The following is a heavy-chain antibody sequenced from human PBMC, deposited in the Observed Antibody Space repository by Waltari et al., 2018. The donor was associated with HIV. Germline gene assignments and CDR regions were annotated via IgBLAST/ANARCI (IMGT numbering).Heavy chain of an antibody. D-gene: IGHD2-15*01. CDR1: GFTFSSYW. Sequence: EVQLVESGGGLVQPGGSLRLSCAASGFTFSSYWMHWVRQAPGKGLVWVSRINSDGSSTSYADSVKGRFTISRDNAKNTLYLQMNSLRAEDTAVYYCARVRVDIVVVVAARDAFDIWGQGTMVTVSS. CDR2: INSDGSST. CDR3: ARVRVDIVVVVAARDAFDI. V-gene: IGHV3-74*01. J-gene: IGHJ3*02.